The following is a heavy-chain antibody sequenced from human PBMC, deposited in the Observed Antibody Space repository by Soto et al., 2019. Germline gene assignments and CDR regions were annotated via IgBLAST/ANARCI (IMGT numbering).Heavy chain of an antibody. CDR1: GGSFGGYF. V-gene: IGHV4-34*02. J-gene: IGHJ6*02. D-gene: IGHD2-21*02. CDR3: ARQGAVTVMFYYHGMDV. CDR2: INHGGIT. Sequence: QVQLQQWGAGLLKPSETLSLTCDVYGGSFGGYFWSCIRQPPGKGLEWIGEINHGGITNYNPSLTSRITIAVEPSKNQFSLKLSSVTAADAAVYYCARQGAVTVMFYYHGMDVWGQGTSVTGS.